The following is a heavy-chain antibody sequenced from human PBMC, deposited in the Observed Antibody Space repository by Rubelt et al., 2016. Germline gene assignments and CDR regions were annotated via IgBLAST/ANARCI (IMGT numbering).Heavy chain of an antibody. Sequence: VQLVESGGGVVKPGESLRLSCAASGFTFSDFGMNWVRQAPGQGLEWVSYISHTSTYIYYTDSVKGRFTISRDNAKNSLYLQLNSLRAEDTAVYYCARTTRGSNYGTQTVPDVWGQGTSVTVSS. V-gene: IGHV3-21*06. J-gene: IGHJ3*01. CDR2: ISHTSTYI. CDR3: ARTTRGSNYGTQTVPDV. CDR1: GFTFSDFG. D-gene: IGHD4-11*01.